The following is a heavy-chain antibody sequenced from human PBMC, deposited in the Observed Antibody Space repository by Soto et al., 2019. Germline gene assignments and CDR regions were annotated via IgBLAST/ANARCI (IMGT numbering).Heavy chain of an antibody. CDR2: ISSSSSYI. Sequence: NPGGSLRLSCAASGFTFISYSMNWVRQAPGKGLDWVSSISSSSSYIYYADSVKGRFTISRDNAKNSLYLQMNSLRAEDTAVYYCARDLGYYDSSGRRSAFDIWGQGTMVTVSS. D-gene: IGHD3-22*01. CDR1: GFTFISYS. V-gene: IGHV3-21*01. CDR3: ARDLGYYDSSGRRSAFDI. J-gene: IGHJ3*02.